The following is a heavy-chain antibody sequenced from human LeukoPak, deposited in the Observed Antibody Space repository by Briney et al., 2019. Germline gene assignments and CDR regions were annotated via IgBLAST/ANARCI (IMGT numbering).Heavy chain of an antibody. CDR1: GFTFSSYA. D-gene: IGHD3-10*01. V-gene: IGHV3-23*01. Sequence: GGSLRLSCVASGFTFSSYAMSWVRQAPGKGLEWVSAISGSGGSTYYADSVKGRFTISRDNSKNTLYLQMNSLRAEDTAVYYCAKKYYGSGSYYNNWGQGTLVTVSS. J-gene: IGHJ4*02. CDR2: ISGSGGST. CDR3: AKKYYGSGSYYNN.